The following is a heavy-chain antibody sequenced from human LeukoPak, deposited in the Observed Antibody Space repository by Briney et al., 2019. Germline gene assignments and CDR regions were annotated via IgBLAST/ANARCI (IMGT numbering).Heavy chain of an antibody. CDR2: ISGSGGST. CDR3: AKGTWMLAFDI. Sequence: AGGSLRLSCAASGLTFSSYAMSWVRQAPGKGLEWVSAISGSGGSTYYADSVKGRLTISRDNSKNTLYLQMNSLRAEDTAVHYCAKGTWMLAFDIWGQGTMVTVSS. D-gene: IGHD2-8*01. CDR1: GLTFSSYA. J-gene: IGHJ3*02. V-gene: IGHV3-23*01.